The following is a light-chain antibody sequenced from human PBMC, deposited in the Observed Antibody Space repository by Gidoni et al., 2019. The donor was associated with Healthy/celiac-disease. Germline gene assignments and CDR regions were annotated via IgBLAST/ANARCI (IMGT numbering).Light chain of an antibody. Sequence: DIVLTQSSVTMSLSPGERATLSCTASQSVSSSYLAWYLQKPGQAPRLLSYGTSSRATGIPDRFSGSGSGTDFTLTISRLEAEDFAVYYCQQYGSSPWTFXQXTKVEIK. V-gene: IGKV3-20*01. CDR2: GTS. J-gene: IGKJ1*01. CDR3: QQYGSSPWT. CDR1: QSVSSSY.